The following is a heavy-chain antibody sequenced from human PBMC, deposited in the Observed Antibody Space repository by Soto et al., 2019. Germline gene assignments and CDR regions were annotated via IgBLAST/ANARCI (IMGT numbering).Heavy chain of an antibody. CDR1: GFTFSTYG. V-gene: IGHV3-23*01. J-gene: IGHJ1*01. CDR3: AKDSGLVALEYFQY. CDR2: IGDSASST. D-gene: IGHD3-9*01. Sequence: GGPLRLSCAAAGFTFSTYGMHWVRQAPGTGPEWVSTIGDSASSTYYADSVKGRFIISRDNSKNTLYLQMNSLRAEDTAVYFCAKDSGLVALEYFQYWGQGTLVTVSS.